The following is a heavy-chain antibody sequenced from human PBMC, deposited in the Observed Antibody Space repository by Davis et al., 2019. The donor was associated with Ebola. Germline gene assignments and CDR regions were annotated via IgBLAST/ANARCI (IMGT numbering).Heavy chain of an antibody. CDR1: GGTFSSYA. D-gene: IGHD2-2*02. CDR3: ARLGYCSSTSCYTPYYYYYYGMDV. Sequence: ASVKVSCKASGGTFSSYAISWVRQAPGQGLEWMGWISAYNGNTNYAQKLQGRVTMTTDTSTSTAYMELRSLRSDDTAVYYCARLGYCSSTSCYTPYYYYYYGMDVWGQGTTVTVPS. J-gene: IGHJ6*02. CDR2: ISAYNGNT. V-gene: IGHV1-18*01.